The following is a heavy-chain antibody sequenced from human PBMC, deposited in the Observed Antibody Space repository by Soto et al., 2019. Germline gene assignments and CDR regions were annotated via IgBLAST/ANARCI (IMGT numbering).Heavy chain of an antibody. CDR1: GGSISSYY. J-gene: IGHJ6*02. CDR2: IYYSGST. D-gene: IGHD3-10*01. CDR3: ARDRITMVRGVIKHYYYYGMDV. V-gene: IGHV4-59*01. Sequence: PSETLSLTCTVSGGSISSYYWSWIRQPPGKGLEWIGYIYYSGSTNYNPSLKSRVTISVDTSKNQFSLKLSSVTAADTAVYYCARDRITMVRGVIKHYYYYGMDVWGQGTTVTVS.